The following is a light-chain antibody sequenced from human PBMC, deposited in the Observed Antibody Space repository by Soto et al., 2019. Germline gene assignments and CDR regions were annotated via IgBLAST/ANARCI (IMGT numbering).Light chain of an antibody. CDR1: SSNIGADYD. CDR3: SSFRDTDTFYV. CDR2: ANS. Sequence: QSVLTQPPSVSGAPGQRLTISCTGSSSNIGADYDVHWYQQLPGTAPKLLIYANSNRPSGVPDRFSGSKSGISASLAITGLQADDEADYYCSSFRDTDTFYVFGTGTKVTVL. V-gene: IGLV1-40*01. J-gene: IGLJ1*01.